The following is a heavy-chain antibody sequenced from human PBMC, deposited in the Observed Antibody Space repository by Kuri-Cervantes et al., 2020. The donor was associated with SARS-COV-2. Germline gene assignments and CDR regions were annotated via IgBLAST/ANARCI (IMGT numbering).Heavy chain of an antibody. V-gene: IGHV3-48*02. CDR2: ISNGASTR. D-gene: IGHD5-18*01. CDR1: GFTFSDYN. CDR3: ARMAGWIQFFDPFDY. Sequence: GSLRLSCAASGFTFSDYNMNWVRQAPGEGLEWIAHISNGASTRFYADSVKGRFIISRDNARNVVYLQMSGLREDDTAVYYCARMAGWIQFFDPFDYWGQGSLVTVSS. J-gene: IGHJ4*02.